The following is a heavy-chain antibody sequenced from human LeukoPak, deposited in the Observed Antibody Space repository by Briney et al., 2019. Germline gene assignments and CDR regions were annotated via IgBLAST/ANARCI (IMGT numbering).Heavy chain of an antibody. D-gene: IGHD3-16*02. CDR1: GFTFSSYG. V-gene: IGHV3-48*02. CDR3: ARERDDYVWGSYRWFDY. CDR2: ISSSSSTI. Sequence: GGSLRLSCAASGFTFSSYGMHWVRQAPGKGLEWVSYISSSSSTIYYADSVKGRFTISRDNAKNSLYLQMNSLRDEDTAVYYCARERDDYVWGSYRWFDYWGQGTLVTVSS. J-gene: IGHJ4*02.